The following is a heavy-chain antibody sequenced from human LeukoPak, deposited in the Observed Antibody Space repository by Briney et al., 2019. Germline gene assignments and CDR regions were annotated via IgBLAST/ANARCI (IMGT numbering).Heavy chain of an antibody. CDR2: IRSKAYGGTT. Sequence: GGSLRLSCTASGFTFVDYAMSWVRQAPGKGLEWVGFIRSKAYGGTTEYAASVKGRFTISRDDSKSIAYLQMNSLKTEDTAVYYCTRVISGWPFDYWGQAPRVTVSS. CDR1: GFTFVDYA. CDR3: TRVISGWPFDY. J-gene: IGHJ4*02. V-gene: IGHV3-49*04. D-gene: IGHD6-19*01.